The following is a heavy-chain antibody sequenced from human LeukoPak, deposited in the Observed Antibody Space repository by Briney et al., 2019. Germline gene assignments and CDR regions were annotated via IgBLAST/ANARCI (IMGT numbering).Heavy chain of an antibody. D-gene: IGHD2-2*03. CDR1: GFTFSSYS. J-gene: IGHJ6*02. V-gene: IGHV3-21*01. Sequence: GGSLRLSCAASGFTFSSYSMNWVRQAPGKRLEWVSSISSSSSYLYYADSVKGRFTISRDNAKNSLYLQMNSLRAEDTAVYYCARSLDIVVVPAAIPHYYYYGMDVWGQGTTVTVSS. CDR2: ISSSSSYL. CDR3: ARSLDIVVVPAAIPHYYYYGMDV.